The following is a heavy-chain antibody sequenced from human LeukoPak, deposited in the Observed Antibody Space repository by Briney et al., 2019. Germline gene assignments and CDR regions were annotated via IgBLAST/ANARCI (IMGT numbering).Heavy chain of an antibody. V-gene: IGHV1-2*02. CDR3: ARDYYGSGSYYQLGY. J-gene: IGHJ4*02. CDR2: INPNSGGT. Sequence: ASVKVSCKASGYTFTGYYMHWGRQAPGQGLEWMGWINPNSGGTKYAQKFQGRVTMTRDTSITTVYMELSSLRSDDTAVYYCARDYYGSGSYYQLGYWGQGTLVTVSS. CDR1: GYTFTGYY. D-gene: IGHD3-10*01.